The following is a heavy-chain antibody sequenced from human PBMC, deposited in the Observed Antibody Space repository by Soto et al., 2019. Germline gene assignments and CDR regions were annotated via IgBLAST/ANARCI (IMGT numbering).Heavy chain of an antibody. V-gene: IGHV3-23*01. J-gene: IGHJ4*02. D-gene: IGHD2-15*01. Sequence: EVQLLESGGGLVQPGGSLRLPCAASGFTFNNYAMSWVRQAPGKGLEWVSAISGSGGGTFYADSVKGRFTISRDNSKNTLYLQMDSLRAEDTALYYCAKEVYCSADRCPYGGGNFDYWGQGTLVTVSS. CDR1: GFTFNNYA. CDR2: ISGSGGGT. CDR3: AKEVYCSADRCPYGGGNFDY.